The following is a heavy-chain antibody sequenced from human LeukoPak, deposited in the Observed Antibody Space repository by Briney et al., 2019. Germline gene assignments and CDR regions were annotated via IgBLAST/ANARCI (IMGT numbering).Heavy chain of an antibody. CDR3: ARDIGYYYDSSAYPDAFDI. D-gene: IGHD3-22*01. Sequence: SQTLSLTCTVSGGSISSGGYYWSWIRQHPGKGLEWIVYIYYSGSTYYNPSLKSRVTISVDTSKNQFSLKLSSVTAADTAVYYCARDIGYYYDSSAYPDAFDIWGQGTMVTVSS. V-gene: IGHV4-31*03. CDR2: IYYSGST. CDR1: GGSISSGGYY. J-gene: IGHJ3*02.